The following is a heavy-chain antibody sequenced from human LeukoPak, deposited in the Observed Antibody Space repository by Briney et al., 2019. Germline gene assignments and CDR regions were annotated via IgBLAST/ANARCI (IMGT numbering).Heavy chain of an antibody. V-gene: IGHV3-74*01. CDR1: GFTFTSYA. J-gene: IGHJ5*02. CDR2: INSDGSST. CDR3: ARALFLGDWFDP. D-gene: IGHD3-16*01. Sequence: GGSLRLSCAASGFTFTSYAMSWVRQAPGKGLVWVSRINSDGSSTSYADSVKGRFTISRDNAKSTLYLQMNSLRAEDTAVYYCARALFLGDWFDPWGQGTLVTVSS.